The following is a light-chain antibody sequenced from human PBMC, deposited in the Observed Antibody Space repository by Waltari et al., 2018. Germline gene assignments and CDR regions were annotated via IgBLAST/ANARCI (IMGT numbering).Light chain of an antibody. CDR3: ASYAGTSNYV. V-gene: IGLV2-8*01. CDR2: EVN. J-gene: IGLJ1*01. CDR1: RSDVGVFSY. Sequence: QSALTQPPSASGSPGQSVTITCTGTRSDVGVFSYVSWYRQLPGKAPQVLIYEVNQRPSGVPNRFSVSKSGNTAFLTGSGLQAEDEGEYYCASYAGTSNYVFGTGTKVTVL.